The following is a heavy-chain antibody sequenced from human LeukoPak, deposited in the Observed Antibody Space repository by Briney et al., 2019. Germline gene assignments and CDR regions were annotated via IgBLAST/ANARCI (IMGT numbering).Heavy chain of an antibody. CDR2: VHNVGST. CDR3: ARHAEYNSGWHFYLDH. CDR1: GVSTTNGIYY. J-gene: IGHJ4*02. V-gene: IGHV4-39*01. D-gene: IGHD6-19*01. Sequence: SETLSLTCTVSGVSTTNGIYYWAWIRQPPGKGLEWIGSVHNVGSTYYNLSLRSRVTMSIDTSKNQFSLRLNSVTAADTAVYYCARHAEYNSGWHFYLDHWGQGILVAVSS.